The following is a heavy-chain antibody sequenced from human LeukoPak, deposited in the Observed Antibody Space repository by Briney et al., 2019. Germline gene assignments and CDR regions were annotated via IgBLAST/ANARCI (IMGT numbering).Heavy chain of an antibody. Sequence: GGSLRLSCSASGFTFSSYAMSWVRQAPGKGLEWVSAITDTGGTTYYSDSVGGRFTISRDNSKNTFYLQMNSLRAEDTAVYYCAKYLSVSHVYSYGFDYWGQGTLVTVSS. CDR3: AKYLSVSHVYSYGFDY. V-gene: IGHV3-23*01. J-gene: IGHJ4*02. CDR2: ITDTGGTT. CDR1: GFTFSSYA. D-gene: IGHD5-18*01.